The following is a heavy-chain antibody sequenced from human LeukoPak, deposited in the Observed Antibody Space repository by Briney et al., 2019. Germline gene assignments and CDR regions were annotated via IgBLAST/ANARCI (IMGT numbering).Heavy chain of an antibody. J-gene: IGHJ2*01. Sequence: SGGSLRLSCAASGFTFSSYEMNWVRQAPGKGLEWVSYISSSGSTIYYADSVKGRFTISRDNAKNSLYLQMNSLRAEDTAVYYCARTHSGDWYFDLWGRGTLVTVSS. CDR2: ISSSGSTI. V-gene: IGHV3-48*03. CDR3: ARTHSGDWYFDL. CDR1: GFTFSSYE. D-gene: IGHD3-10*01.